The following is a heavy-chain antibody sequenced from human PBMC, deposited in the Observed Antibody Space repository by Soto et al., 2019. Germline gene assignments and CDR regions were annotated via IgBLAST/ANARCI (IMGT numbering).Heavy chain of an antibody. D-gene: IGHD2-2*01. Sequence: QVQLVQSGAEVKKPGSSVKVSCKASGGSFNKYALSWVRQAPGQGLEWMGGIIPLLGTANYAQKFQGRVTITEDESTSTADMELRSLRSEDTAVYYCARGNEYCSSTSCYIEVGMDVWGQGTTVTVSS. J-gene: IGHJ6*02. CDR3: ARGNEYCSSTSCYIEVGMDV. V-gene: IGHV1-69*01. CDR1: GGSFNKYA. CDR2: IIPLLGTA.